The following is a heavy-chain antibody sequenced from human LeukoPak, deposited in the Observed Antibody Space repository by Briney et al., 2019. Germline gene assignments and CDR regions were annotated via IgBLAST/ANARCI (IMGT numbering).Heavy chain of an antibody. Sequence: SVKVSCKASGVTFSNYGLSWVRQAPGQGLEWMGRIIPISGIANYAQKFQDRVTINTDESTSTVYMELNSLRSEDTAVYYCARDLYYYDSGGPDYWGQGTLVSVSS. CDR2: IIPISGIA. D-gene: IGHD3-22*01. J-gene: IGHJ4*02. CDR3: ARDLYYYDSGGPDY. CDR1: GVTFSNYG. V-gene: IGHV1-69*05.